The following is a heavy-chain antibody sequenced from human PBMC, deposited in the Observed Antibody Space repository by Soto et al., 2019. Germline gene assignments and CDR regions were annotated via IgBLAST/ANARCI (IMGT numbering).Heavy chain of an antibody. Sequence: ASVKVSCKASGYTFTSYGITWVRQAPGQGLEWMGWISAYTGDTNYAQKLQGRVTMTTDTSASTAYMELRSLRSDDTAVYYCARDMRYYDGSGFVEYWGQGTPVTVSS. CDR3: ARDMRYYDGSGFVEY. CDR1: GYTFTSYG. J-gene: IGHJ4*02. D-gene: IGHD3-22*01. V-gene: IGHV1-18*01. CDR2: ISAYTGDT.